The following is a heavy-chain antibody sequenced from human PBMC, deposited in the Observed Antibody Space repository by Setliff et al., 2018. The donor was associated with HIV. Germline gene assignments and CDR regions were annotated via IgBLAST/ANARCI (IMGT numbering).Heavy chain of an antibody. CDR1: GFTFNSYS. J-gene: IGHJ4*02. CDR3: ARDDPAGGIDF. Sequence: GGSLRLSCAASGFTFNSYSMNWVRQAPGKGLEWVSSISTGSSYIYYADSVKGRFTISRDNAKNSLYLQMNSLRAEDTAVYYCARDDPAGGIDFWGQGTLVTVSS. D-gene: IGHD1-26*01. V-gene: IGHV3-21*01. CDR2: ISTGSSYI.